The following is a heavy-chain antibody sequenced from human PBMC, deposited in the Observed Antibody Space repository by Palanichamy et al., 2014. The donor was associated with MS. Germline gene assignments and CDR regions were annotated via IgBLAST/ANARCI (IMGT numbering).Heavy chain of an antibody. CDR3: AKDLWNRYYFDS. Sequence: QLLDVWGDDLVRRGGPVRLSCAASGFTFSSHAMSWVRQAPGKGLEWVSAISGSGRSTYYADSVKGRFTISRDNSENTLYLQLNSLRAEDTAVYYCAKDLWNRYYFDSWGQGTLVTVSS. V-gene: IGHV3-23*01. CDR1: GFTFSSHA. J-gene: IGHJ4*02. D-gene: IGHD1-1*01. CDR2: ISGSGRST.